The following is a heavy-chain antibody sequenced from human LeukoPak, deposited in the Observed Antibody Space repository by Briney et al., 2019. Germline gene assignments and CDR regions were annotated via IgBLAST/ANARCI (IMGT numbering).Heavy chain of an antibody. CDR2: IIPIFGTA. CDR1: GGTFSSYA. CDR3: ARDLPLYSSSWYTDAFDI. Sequence: SVKVSCKASGGTFSSYAISWVRQAPGQGLEWMGGIIPIFGTANYAQKFQGRVTITADKSTSTAYMELSSLRSDDTAVYYCARDLPLYSSSWYTDAFDIWGQGTMVTVSS. J-gene: IGHJ3*02. V-gene: IGHV1-69*06. D-gene: IGHD6-13*01.